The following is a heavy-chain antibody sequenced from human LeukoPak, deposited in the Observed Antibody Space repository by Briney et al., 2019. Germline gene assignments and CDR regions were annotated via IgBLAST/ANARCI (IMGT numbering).Heavy chain of an antibody. CDR2: INPDDSDT. Sequence: GESLEISCKGSGYIFTNYWIGWVRQMPGKGLEWMGIINPDDSDTRYSPSFQGQVVISADKSISTAYLQWSSLKASDTAMYYCARYSSNHLDYWGRGALVTVSS. J-gene: IGHJ4*02. CDR1: GYIFTNYW. D-gene: IGHD1-14*01. CDR3: ARYSSNHLDY. V-gene: IGHV5-51*01.